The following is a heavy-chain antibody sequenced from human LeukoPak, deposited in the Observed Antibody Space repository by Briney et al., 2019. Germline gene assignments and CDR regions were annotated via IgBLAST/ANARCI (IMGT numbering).Heavy chain of an antibody. CDR1: GFTVSSNY. CDR3: ARDRVRGYSGYDADYYYYGMDV. Sequence: GGSLRLSCAASGFTVSSNYMSWVRQAPGKGLEWVPVIYSGGSTYYADSVKGRFTISRHNSKNTLYLQMNSLRAEDTAVYYCARDRVRGYSGYDADYYYYGMDVWGQGTTVTVSS. J-gene: IGHJ6*02. D-gene: IGHD5-12*01. CDR2: IYSGGST. V-gene: IGHV3-53*04.